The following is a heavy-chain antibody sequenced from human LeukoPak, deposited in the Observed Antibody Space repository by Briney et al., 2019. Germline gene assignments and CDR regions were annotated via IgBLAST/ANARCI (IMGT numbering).Heavy chain of an antibody. D-gene: IGHD3-3*01. CDR1: GYTFTGYY. J-gene: IGHJ4*02. CDR3: ARDRGSYDFWSGYQAYSFDY. V-gene: IGHV1-2*02. CDR2: INPNSGGT. Sequence: ASVKVSCKASGYTFTGYYMHWVRQAPGQGLEWMGWINPNSGGTNYAQKFQGRVTMTRDTSISTAYMELSRLRSDDTAVYYCARDRGSYDFWSGYQAYSFDYWGQGTLVTVSS.